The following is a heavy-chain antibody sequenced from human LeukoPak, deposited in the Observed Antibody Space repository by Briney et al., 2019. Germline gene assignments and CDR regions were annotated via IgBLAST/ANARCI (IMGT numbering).Heavy chain of an antibody. CDR2: INSDGSST. Sequence: GGSLRLSCAASGFTFSSYWMHWVRQAPGKGLVWVSRINSDGSSTSYADSVKGRFTISRDNSKNTLYLQMNSLRAEDTAVYYCAKSSYDYVWGSQHPFDYWGQGTLVTVSS. CDR3: AKSSYDYVWGSQHPFDY. D-gene: IGHD3-16*01. CDR1: GFTFSSYW. J-gene: IGHJ4*02. V-gene: IGHV3-74*01.